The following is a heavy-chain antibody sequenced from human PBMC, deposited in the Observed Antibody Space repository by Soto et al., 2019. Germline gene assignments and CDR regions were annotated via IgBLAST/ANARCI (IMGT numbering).Heavy chain of an antibody. D-gene: IGHD2-15*01. CDR2: IDPSDSYT. CDR1: GYSFTSYW. CDR3: ARLPDGYCSGGSCFDY. J-gene: IGHJ4*02. V-gene: IGHV5-10-1*01. Sequence: GESLKISCKGSGYSFTSYWMSWVRQMPGKGLEWMGRIDPSDSYTNYSPSFQGHVTISADKSISTAYLQWSSLKASDTAMYYCARLPDGYCSGGSCFDYWGQGTLVTVYS.